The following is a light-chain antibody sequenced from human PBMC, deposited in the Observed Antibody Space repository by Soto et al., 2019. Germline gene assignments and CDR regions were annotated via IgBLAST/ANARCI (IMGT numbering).Light chain of an antibody. J-gene: IGLJ2*01. CDR1: SSDIGDYDY. V-gene: IGLV2-14*01. CDR3: CSYTDIALDVV. Sequence: QSALTQPASVSGSPGQSITISCTGTSSDIGDYDYVSWYQHLPGKAPKLLIFDVTHRPSGVSDRFSGSKSGNTASLTISGVRPEDEAEYYCCSYTDIALDVVFGGGTKLTVL. CDR2: DVT.